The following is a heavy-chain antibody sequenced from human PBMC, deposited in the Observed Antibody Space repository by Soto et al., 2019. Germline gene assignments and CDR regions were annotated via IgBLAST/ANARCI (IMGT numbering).Heavy chain of an antibody. D-gene: IGHD5-12*01. CDR2: ISSSSSYI. J-gene: IGHJ3*02. CDR1: GFTFSSYS. Sequence: EVQLVESGGGLVKPGGSLRLSCAASGFTFSSYSMNWVRQAPGKGLEWVSSISSSSSYIYYADSVKGRFTISRDNAKNSLYLQMNSLRAEDTAMYYCAGIIVATIVSAFDIWGQGTMVTVSS. V-gene: IGHV3-21*01. CDR3: AGIIVATIVSAFDI.